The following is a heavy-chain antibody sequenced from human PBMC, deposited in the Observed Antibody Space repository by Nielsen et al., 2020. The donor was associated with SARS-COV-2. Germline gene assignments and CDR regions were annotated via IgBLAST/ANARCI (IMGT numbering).Heavy chain of an antibody. CDR3: NRYYYGMDV. CDR1: GFTVSSNY. J-gene: IGHJ6*02. D-gene: IGHD2/OR15-2a*01. V-gene: IGHV3-66*01. CDR2: IYSGGST. Sequence: GESLKISCAASGFTVSSNYMSWVRQAPGKGLEWVSVIYSGGSTYYADSVKGRFTISRDNSKNTLYLQMNSLRAEDTAVYYCNRYYYGMDVWGQGTTVTVFS.